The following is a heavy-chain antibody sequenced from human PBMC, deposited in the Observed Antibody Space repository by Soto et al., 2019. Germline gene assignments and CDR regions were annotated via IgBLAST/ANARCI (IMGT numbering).Heavy chain of an antibody. V-gene: IGHV3-33*01. CDR2: VWFDELHK. CDR1: GFTFGNYG. CDR3: VRDGAPNHPYGMHV. Sequence: GGSLRLSCVASGFTFGNYGMHWVRQAPGKGLEWVAVVWFDELHKSYGDSVKGRFTISRDNSRNKLFLQMNSLRADDTDVYYCVRDGAPNHPYGMHVWGQGTAVTVSS. D-gene: IGHD1-26*01. J-gene: IGHJ6*02.